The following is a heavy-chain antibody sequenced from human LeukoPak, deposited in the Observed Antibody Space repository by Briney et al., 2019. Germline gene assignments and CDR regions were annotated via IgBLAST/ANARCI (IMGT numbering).Heavy chain of an antibody. CDR1: GFTFSNAW. D-gene: IGHD3-3*01. CDR2: IKSKTDGGTT. V-gene: IGHV3-15*01. Sequence: GGSLRLSCAASGFTFSNAWMSWVRQAPGKGLEWVGRIKSKTDGGTTDYAAPVKGRFTISRDDSKNTLYLQMNSLKTEDTAVYYCTISYDFWSGYYSWGQGTLVTVSS. CDR3: TISYDFWSGYYS. J-gene: IGHJ5*02.